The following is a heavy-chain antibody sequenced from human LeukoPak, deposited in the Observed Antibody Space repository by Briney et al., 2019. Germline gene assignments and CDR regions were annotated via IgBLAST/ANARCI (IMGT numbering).Heavy chain of an antibody. Sequence: TGGSLRLSCAVSGFTFIIYWMHWVRQVPGGGLVWVSRINTDGRTTTYADSVKGRFTISRDNAKNMLYLQMNSLRAEDTAVYYCARIEDRGAAFDSWGQGTLVTVSS. D-gene: IGHD3-22*01. V-gene: IGHV3-74*01. J-gene: IGHJ4*02. CDR1: GFTFIIYW. CDR3: ARIEDRGAAFDS. CDR2: INTDGRTT.